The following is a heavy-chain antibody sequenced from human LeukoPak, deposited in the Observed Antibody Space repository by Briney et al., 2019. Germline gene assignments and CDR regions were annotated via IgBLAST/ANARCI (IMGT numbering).Heavy chain of an antibody. CDR1: GFTFSSYA. CDR2: ISASGGST. J-gene: IGHJ4*02. D-gene: IGHD3-16*01. CDR3: ARNPLGEYNFDY. Sequence: GGSLRLSCAASGFTFSSYAMSWVRQAPGKGLEWVSAISASGGSTYYADSVKGRFTISRDNSKNTLYLQMNSLREEDTAVYYCARNPLGEYNFDYWGQGTLVTVSS. V-gene: IGHV3-23*01.